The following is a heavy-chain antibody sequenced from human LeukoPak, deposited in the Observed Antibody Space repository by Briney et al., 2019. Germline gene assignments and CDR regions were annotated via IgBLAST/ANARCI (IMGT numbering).Heavy chain of an antibody. J-gene: IGHJ4*02. CDR2: ISGSGGDT. CDR3: AKVKQQWLVEYYFDY. V-gene: IGHV3-23*01. Sequence: GGSLRLSCAASGFTFSSYGMHWVRQAPGKGLEWVSFISGSGGDTYYADSVKGRFTISRDNSKNTLYLQMNSLRAEDTAIYYCAKVKQQWLVEYYFDYWGQGTLVTVSS. CDR1: GFTFSSYG. D-gene: IGHD6-19*01.